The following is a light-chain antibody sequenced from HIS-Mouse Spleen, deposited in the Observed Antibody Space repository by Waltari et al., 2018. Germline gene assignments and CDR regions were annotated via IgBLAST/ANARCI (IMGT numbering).Light chain of an antibody. J-gene: IGLJ3*02. CDR1: SSDVGSYNL. Sequence: QSALTQPASVSGSPGQSITISCTGTSSDVGSYNLVSWYQQHPGKAPKLMIYEGSKRASGVSTRFSGSKSGNTASLTISGLQAEDEADYYCCSYAGSSTWVFGGGTKLTVL. V-gene: IGLV2-23*01. CDR2: EGS. CDR3: CSYAGSSTWV.